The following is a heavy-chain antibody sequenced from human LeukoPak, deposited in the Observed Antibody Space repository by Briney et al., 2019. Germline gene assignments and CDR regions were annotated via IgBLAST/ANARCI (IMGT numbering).Heavy chain of an antibody. D-gene: IGHD3-22*01. J-gene: IGHJ3*02. CDR1: GFIVSSKY. CDR2: IYSGGST. CDR3: AKDLVVVITTNAFDI. V-gene: IGHV3-53*01. Sequence: GGSLRLSCAASGFIVSSKYMSWVRQAPGKGLEWVSVIYSGGSTYYAESVKGRFTISRDNSKNTVYLQMNSLRAEDTAMYYCAKDLVVVITTNAFDIWGQGTMVTVSS.